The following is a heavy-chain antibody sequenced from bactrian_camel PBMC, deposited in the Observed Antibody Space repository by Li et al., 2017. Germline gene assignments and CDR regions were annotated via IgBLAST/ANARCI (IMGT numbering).Heavy chain of an antibody. D-gene: IGHD1*01. V-gene: IGHV3S53*01. Sequence: HVQLVESGGGSVQAGGSLRLTCTASTSAYVAYVYAMAWFRQAPGKQREAVAGISNDAGAAYADSVQGRFTISKDNRKNISYLQMNSLTPGDTAMYYCTARYEFGLGACRGVGGLGFWCQGTQVTVS. CDR2: ISNDAGA. CDR1: TSAYVAYVYA. CDR3: TARYEFGLGACRGVGGLGF. J-gene: IGHJ6*01.